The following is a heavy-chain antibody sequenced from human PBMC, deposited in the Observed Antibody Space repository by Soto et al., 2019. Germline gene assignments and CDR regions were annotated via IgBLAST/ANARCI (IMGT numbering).Heavy chain of an antibody. CDR3: ARDEVFWSSSSDVGWFDP. CDR1: GGTFSSYA. V-gene: IGHV1-69*01. D-gene: IGHD6-6*01. CDR2: IIPIFGTA. J-gene: IGHJ5*02. Sequence: QVQLVQSGAEVKKPGSSVKVSCKASGGTFSSYAISWVRQAPGQGLEWMGGIIPIFGTANYAQKFQGRVTITEDESTSTADMELSILRSEATAVYYCARDEVFWSSSSDVGWFDPWGQGTLVTVSS.